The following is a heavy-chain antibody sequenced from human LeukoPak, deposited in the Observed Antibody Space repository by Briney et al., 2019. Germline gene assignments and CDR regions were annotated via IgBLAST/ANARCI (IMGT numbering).Heavy chain of an antibody. D-gene: IGHD2-2*01. Sequence: ASVKVSCKVSGYTLTELSMHWVRQAPGKGLEWMGGFDPEDGETIYAQKFQGRVTMTEDTSTDTAYMELSSLRSEDTAVYYCATGHCSSTSRYGLPYFDYWGQGTLVTVSS. CDR2: FDPEDGET. CDR3: ATGHCSSTSRYGLPYFDY. V-gene: IGHV1-24*01. CDR1: GYTLTELS. J-gene: IGHJ4*02.